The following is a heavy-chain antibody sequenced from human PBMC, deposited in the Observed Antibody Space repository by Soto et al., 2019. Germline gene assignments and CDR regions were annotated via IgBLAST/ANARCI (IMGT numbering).Heavy chain of an antibody. Sequence: SETLSLTCAVYGGSFSGYYWSWIRQPPGKGLEWIGEINHSGSTNYNPSLKSRVTISVDTSKNQFSLKLSSVTAADTAVYYCASLGCLGATKDYYYYGMDVWGQGTTVTVS. V-gene: IGHV4-34*01. CDR1: GGSFSGYY. J-gene: IGHJ6*02. CDR2: INHSGST. CDR3: ASLGCLGATKDYYYYGMDV. D-gene: IGHD1-26*01.